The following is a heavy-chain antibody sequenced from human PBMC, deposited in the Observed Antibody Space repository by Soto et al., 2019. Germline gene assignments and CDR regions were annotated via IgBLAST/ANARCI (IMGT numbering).Heavy chain of an antibody. CDR1: GGSVSSGSYY. D-gene: IGHD4-17*01. CDR2: IYYSGST. Sequence: PSETLSLTCTVSGGSVSSGSYYWSWIRQPPGKGLEWIGYIYYSGSTNYNPSLKSRVTISVDTSKNQFSLKLSSVTAADTAVYYCARARSDYSDYVYWGQGTLVTVSS. CDR3: ARARSDYSDYVY. V-gene: IGHV4-61*01. J-gene: IGHJ4*02.